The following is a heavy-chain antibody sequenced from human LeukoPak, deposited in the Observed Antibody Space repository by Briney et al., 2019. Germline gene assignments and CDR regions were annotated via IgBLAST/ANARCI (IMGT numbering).Heavy chain of an antibody. CDR3: AKEGGSSTWYDGWFDP. Sequence: GGSLRLSCAASGFTFSGYAMSWVRQAPGKGLEWVSGISGSGGSTYYADSVKGRFTISRDTSKNTLYLQMNTLRAEDTAVYYCAKEGGSSTWYDGWFDPWGQGTLVTVSS. CDR1: GFTFSGYA. V-gene: IGHV3-23*01. J-gene: IGHJ5*02. D-gene: IGHD6-13*01. CDR2: ISGSGGST.